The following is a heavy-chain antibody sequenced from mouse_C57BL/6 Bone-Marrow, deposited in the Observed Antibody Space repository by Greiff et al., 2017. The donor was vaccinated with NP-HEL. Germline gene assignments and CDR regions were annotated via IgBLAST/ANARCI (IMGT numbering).Heavy chain of an antibody. J-gene: IGHJ4*01. V-gene: IGHV1-55*01. CDR1: GYTFTSYW. CDR3: ASPLLLRYPYYAMDY. D-gene: IGHD1-1*01. Sequence: QVQLQQPGAELVKPGASVKMSCKASGYTFTSYWITWVKQRPGQGLEWIGDIYPGSGSTNYNEKFKSKATLTVDTSSSTAYMQLSSLTSEDSAVYYCASPLLLRYPYYAMDYCGQGTAVTVSA. CDR2: IYPGSGST.